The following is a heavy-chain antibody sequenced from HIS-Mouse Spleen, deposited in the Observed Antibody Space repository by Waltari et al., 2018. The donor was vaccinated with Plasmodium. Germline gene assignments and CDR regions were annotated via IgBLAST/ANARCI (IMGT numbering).Heavy chain of an antibody. CDR1: GGSIRSRRSY. V-gene: IGHV4-39*01. J-gene: IGHJ6*02. CDR3: ASLPRVEEVTTPFYYYYYGMDV. Sequence: QLQLQESGPGLVKPSETLSLTCTLSGGSIRSRRSYWGWIRPPPGKGLEWIWSIYYSGSTYYNPSLKSRVTISVDTSKNQFSLKLSSVTAADTAVYYCASLPRVEEVTTPFYYYYYGMDVWGQGTTVTVSS. CDR2: IYYSGST. D-gene: IGHD4-4*01.